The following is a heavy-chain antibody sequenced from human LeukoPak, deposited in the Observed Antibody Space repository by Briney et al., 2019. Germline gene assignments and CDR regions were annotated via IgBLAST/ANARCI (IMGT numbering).Heavy chain of an antibody. CDR3: ARVSFESMVRGVINFDY. D-gene: IGHD3-10*01. CDR2: ISAYNGNT. Sequence: ASVKVSCKASGYTFTSYGISWVRQAPGQGLEWMGWISAYNGNTNYAQKLLGRVTMTTDTSTSTAYMELRSLRSDDTAVYYCARVSFESMVRGVINFDYWGQGTLVTVSS. J-gene: IGHJ4*02. CDR1: GYTFTSYG. V-gene: IGHV1-18*01.